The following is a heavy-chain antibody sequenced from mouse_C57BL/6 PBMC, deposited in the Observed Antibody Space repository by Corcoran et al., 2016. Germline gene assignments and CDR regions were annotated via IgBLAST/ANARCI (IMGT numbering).Heavy chain of an antibody. V-gene: IGHV1-75*01. D-gene: IGHD1-1*01. CDR3: ARGGASSWGFAY. CDR2: IFPGSGST. Sequence: VQLQQSGPELVKPGASVKIPCKASGYTFTDYYINWVKQRPGQGLEWSGWIFPGSGSTYYNEKFKGKATLTVDKSSSTAYMLLSSLSSADSAVYFCARGGASSWGFAYWGQGTLVTVSA. J-gene: IGHJ3*01. CDR1: GYTFTDYY.